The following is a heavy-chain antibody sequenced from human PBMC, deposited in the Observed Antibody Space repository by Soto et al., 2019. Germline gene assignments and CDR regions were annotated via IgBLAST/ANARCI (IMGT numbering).Heavy chain of an antibody. CDR1: GGSISSYY. V-gene: IGHV4-59*01. D-gene: IGHD2-15*01. J-gene: IGHJ5*02. Sequence: PSETLSLTCTVSGGSISSYYWSWIRQPPGKGLEWIGYIYYSGSTNYNPSLKSRVTISVDTSKNQFSLKLSSVTAADTAVYYCARDRGYCSGGSVYCEWANNGFDPWGQGTLVNVSS. CDR2: IYYSGST. CDR3: ARDRGYCSGGSVYCEWANNGFDP.